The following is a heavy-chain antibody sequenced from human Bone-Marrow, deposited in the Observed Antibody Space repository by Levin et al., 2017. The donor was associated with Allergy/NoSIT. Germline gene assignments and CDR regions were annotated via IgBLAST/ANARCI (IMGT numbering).Heavy chain of an antibody. CDR2: IYTTGST. Sequence: SETLSLTCTVSDASISSYYWSWIRQPAGKGLEWIGRIYTTGSTVFNSSLESRVSMSLDTSKNQISLRLRSVTAADTAMYYCARDRGTWFDPWGQGTLVTVSS. D-gene: IGHD3-10*01. J-gene: IGHJ5*01. CDR3: ARDRGTWFDP. V-gene: IGHV4-4*07. CDR1: DASISSYY.